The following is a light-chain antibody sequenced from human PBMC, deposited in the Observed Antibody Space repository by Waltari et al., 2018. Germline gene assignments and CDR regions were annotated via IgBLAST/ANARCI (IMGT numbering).Light chain of an antibody. V-gene: IGKV3-20*01. J-gene: IGKJ1*01. CDR3: QNYVRLPVT. Sequence: EIVLTQSPGTLSLSPGESATLSCRARQIVSRNLAWYQQKPGQAPRLLIYVASIRATGIPDGFSGSGYGTDFSLTISRLEPEEFAVYYCQNYVRLPVTFGQGTKVEIK. CDR2: VAS. CDR1: QIVSRN.